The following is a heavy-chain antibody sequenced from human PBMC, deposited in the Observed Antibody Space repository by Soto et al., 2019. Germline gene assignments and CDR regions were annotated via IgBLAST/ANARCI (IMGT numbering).Heavy chain of an antibody. Sequence: GASVKVSCKASGYTFTSYAMHWVRQAPGQRLEWMGWINAGNGNTKYSQKFQGRVTITRDTSASTAYMELSSLRSEDTAVYYCARVSSYDYGMDVWGQGTTVTVSS. CDR3: ARVSSYDYGMDV. CDR2: INAGNGNT. V-gene: IGHV1-3*01. CDR1: GYTFTSYA. J-gene: IGHJ6*02.